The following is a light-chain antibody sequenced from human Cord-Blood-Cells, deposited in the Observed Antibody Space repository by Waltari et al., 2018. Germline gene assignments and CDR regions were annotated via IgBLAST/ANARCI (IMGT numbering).Light chain of an antibody. CDR2: EVS. CDR1: SSDVGGYNY. Sequence: QSALTPPASVSGSPAQSLTISCTGTSSDVGGYNYVSWYQQHPVKAPKLMIYEVSNRPSGVSKRFSGYKAGNTASLTISGLQAEDEADYYCSSYTSSSTGVFGGGTKLTVL. V-gene: IGLV2-14*01. CDR3: SSYTSSSTGV. J-gene: IGLJ2*01.